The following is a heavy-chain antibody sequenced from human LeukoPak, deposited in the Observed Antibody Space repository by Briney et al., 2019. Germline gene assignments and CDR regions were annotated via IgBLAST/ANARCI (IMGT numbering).Heavy chain of an antibody. CDR2: IKQDGSEK. D-gene: IGHD5-12*01. CDR1: GFTFSSYS. V-gene: IGHV3-7*03. J-gene: IGHJ4*02. CDR3: AKARGYNGYDFCDY. Sequence: GGSLRLSCAASGFTFSSYSMNWVRQAPGKGLEWVANIKQDGSEKYYVDSVKGRFTISRDDSKNTLYLQMNSLRAEDTAVYYCAKARGYNGYDFCDYWGQGILVTVSS.